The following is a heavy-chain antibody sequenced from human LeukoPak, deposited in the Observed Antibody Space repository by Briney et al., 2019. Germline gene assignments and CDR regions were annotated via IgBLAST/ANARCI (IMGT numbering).Heavy chain of an antibody. Sequence: GGSLRLSCAASGFTFSSYWMSWVRQAPGKGLEWVSGISGSGGSTYYADSLKGRFTISRDNSKNTLCLQMNSLRAEDTAVYYCAKYYGDYYYYYYMDVWGKGTTVTVSS. CDR1: GFTFSSYW. V-gene: IGHV3-23*01. J-gene: IGHJ6*03. CDR3: AKYYGDYYYYYYMDV. D-gene: IGHD4-17*01. CDR2: ISGSGGST.